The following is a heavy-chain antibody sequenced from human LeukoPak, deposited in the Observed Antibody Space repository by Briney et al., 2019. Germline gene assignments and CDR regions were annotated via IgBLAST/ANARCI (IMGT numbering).Heavy chain of an antibody. CDR3: ARDLPRDGYNGDY. CDR2: ISAYNGNT. CDR1: GYTFTSYG. Sequence: ASVKVSCKASGYTFTSYGISWVRQAPGQGLEWRGWISAYNGNTNYAQKLPGRVTMPTDTSTSTAYMELRSLRSDDTAVYYCARDLPRDGYNGDYWGQGTLVTVSS. V-gene: IGHV1-18*01. J-gene: IGHJ4*02. D-gene: IGHD5-24*01.